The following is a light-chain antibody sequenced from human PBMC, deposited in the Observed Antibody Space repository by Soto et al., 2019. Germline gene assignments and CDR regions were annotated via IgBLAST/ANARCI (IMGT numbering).Light chain of an antibody. CDR1: RCDVGSYDL. CDR2: EVS. Sequence: QPALTQPASLSGSPRPSITISCTGTRCDVGSYDLVSWYQQHPGKAPRLMIYEVSKRPSGISNRFSGSKSGNTASLTISGLQADDEADYFCCSYAGSRKVFGTGTKVTVL. V-gene: IGLV2-23*02. J-gene: IGLJ1*01. CDR3: CSYAGSRKV.